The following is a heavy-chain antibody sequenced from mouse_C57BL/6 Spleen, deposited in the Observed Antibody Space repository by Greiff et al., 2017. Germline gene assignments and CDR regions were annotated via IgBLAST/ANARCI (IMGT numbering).Heavy chain of an antibody. CDR3: ASPLRSNDEAMDY. CDR2: FYPGSVST. D-gene: IGHD1-1*01. Sequence: VKLQQPGAELVKPGASVKMSCKASGYTFTSYWITWVKQRPGQGLAWIGDFYPGSVSTNYNEKFKSKATLTVDTSSSTAYMQLSSLTSEDSAVYYGASPLRSNDEAMDYWGQGTSGTVSS. CDR1: GYTFTSYW. V-gene: IGHV1-55*01. J-gene: IGHJ4*01.